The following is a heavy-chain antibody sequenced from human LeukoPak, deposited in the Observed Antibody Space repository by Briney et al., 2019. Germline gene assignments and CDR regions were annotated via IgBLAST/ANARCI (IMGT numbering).Heavy chain of an antibody. CDR1: GVPFSASW. CDR3: AVDRWYTMNT. CDR2: ISSDGSVI. D-gene: IGHD6-13*01. Sequence: GGSLRLSRAASGVPFSASWMHWVRQAPGKGLAWVSHISSDGSVIVYADSVKGRFTISRDNAKNTLHLQMDSLRVDDTAVYYCAVDRWYTMNTWGQGTTVTVSS. V-gene: IGHV3-74*01. J-gene: IGHJ6*02.